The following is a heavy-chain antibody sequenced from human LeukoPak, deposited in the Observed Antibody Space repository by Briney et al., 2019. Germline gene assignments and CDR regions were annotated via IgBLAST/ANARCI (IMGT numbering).Heavy chain of an antibody. CDR2: ISGGGGST. CDR3: AKGGRDGYFGGYSYGYYY. D-gene: IGHD5-18*01. J-gene: IGHJ4*02. CDR1: GFTFSSYG. V-gene: IGHV3-23*01. Sequence: PGGSLRLSCAASGFTFSSYGMSWVRQPPGKGLEWVATISGGGGSTYYADSVKGRFTISRDNSKNTLYLQMNSLRAEDTAVYYCAKGGRDGYFGGYSYGYYYWGQGTLVTVSS.